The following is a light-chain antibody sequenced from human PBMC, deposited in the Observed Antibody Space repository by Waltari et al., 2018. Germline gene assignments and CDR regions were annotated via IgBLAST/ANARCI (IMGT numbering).Light chain of an antibody. V-gene: IGLV3-1*01. CDR1: ELGAIS. J-gene: IGLJ3*02. CDR3: QAWDSSTALV. Sequence: SYELTQPPSVSVSPGQTASISCSGDELGAISASWYQQKPGQSPVLVIYEDNRRPSGIPERFSGSNSGNTATLTISGTQAMDEADYYCQAWDSSTALVFGGGTKLTVL. CDR2: EDN.